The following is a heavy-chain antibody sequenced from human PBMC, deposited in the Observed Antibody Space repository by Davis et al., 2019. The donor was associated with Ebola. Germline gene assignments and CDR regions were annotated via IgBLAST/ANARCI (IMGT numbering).Heavy chain of an antibody. CDR3: ARGVYHLGCSSTSCYLYYYYMDV. J-gene: IGHJ6*03. Sequence: PSETLSLTCTVSGGSVSSGSYYWSWIRQPPGKGLEWIGYIYYSGSTNYNPSLKSRVTISVDTSKNQFSLKLSSVTAADTAVYYCARGVYHLGCSSTSCYLYYYYMDVWGKGTTVTVSS. CDR1: GGSVSSGSYY. V-gene: IGHV4-61*01. D-gene: IGHD2-2*01. CDR2: IYYSGST.